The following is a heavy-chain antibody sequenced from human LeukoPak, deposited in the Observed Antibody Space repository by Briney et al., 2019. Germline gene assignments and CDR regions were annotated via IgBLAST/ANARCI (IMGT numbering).Heavy chain of an antibody. V-gene: IGHV3-33*01. D-gene: IGHD5-18*01. CDR3: ARDAETGYSYGYTPDS. CDR1: GFTFRNYA. CDR2: IWYSGNTK. Sequence: GTSLRLSCAASGFTFRNYAMHWVRQAPGKGLEWVAVIWYSGNTKYFADSVRGRFTISRDNSKNIVHLQMNSLRVEDTSIYYCARDAETGYSYGYTPDSWGQGTLVTVSS. J-gene: IGHJ4*02.